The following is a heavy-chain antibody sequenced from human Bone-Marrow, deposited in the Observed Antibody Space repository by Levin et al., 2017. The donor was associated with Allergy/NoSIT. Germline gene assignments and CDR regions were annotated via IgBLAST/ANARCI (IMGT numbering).Heavy chain of an antibody. CDR3: AKSRLVTTEVGPAGS. D-gene: IGHD4-23*01. Sequence: GESLKISCAAAGFTFSTYAMSWVRQAPGKGLEWVSVIRGGAGGYTFYADSVKGRFTISRDNSKNTLYLQMNSLRAEDTAVYYCAKSRLVTTEVGPAGSWGQGSLVIVSS. CDR1: GFTFSTYA. J-gene: IGHJ5*02. V-gene: IGHV3-23*01. CDR2: IRGGAGGYT.